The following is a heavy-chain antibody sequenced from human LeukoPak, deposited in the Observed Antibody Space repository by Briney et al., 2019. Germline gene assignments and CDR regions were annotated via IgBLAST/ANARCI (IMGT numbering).Heavy chain of an antibody. V-gene: IGHV4-4*07. J-gene: IGHJ4*02. D-gene: IGHD5-12*01. CDR1: GGSISSYY. Sequence: SETLSLTCTVSGGSISSYYWSWIRQPAGKGLEWIGRIYTSGSTNYNPSLKSRVTMSVDTSKNQFSLKLSSVTAADTAVYYCARGGGYVEDSPPIDYWGQGTLVTVSS. CDR3: ARGGGYVEDSPPIDY. CDR2: IYTSGST.